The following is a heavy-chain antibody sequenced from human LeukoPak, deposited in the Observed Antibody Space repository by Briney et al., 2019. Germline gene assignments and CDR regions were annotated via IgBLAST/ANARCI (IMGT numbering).Heavy chain of an antibody. Sequence: PGGSLRLSCAASGFTFSSYGMHWVRQAPGKGLEWVAVISSDGSNKFYADSVRGRFTISRDNSKNTLNLQMNSLRPEDTAVYYCARDRPVGVPIAISYDLDSWGQGTLVSVSS. CDR1: GFTFSSYG. D-gene: IGHD2-2*02. CDR2: ISSDGSNK. J-gene: IGHJ4*02. CDR3: ARDRPVGVPIAISYDLDS. V-gene: IGHV3-30*06.